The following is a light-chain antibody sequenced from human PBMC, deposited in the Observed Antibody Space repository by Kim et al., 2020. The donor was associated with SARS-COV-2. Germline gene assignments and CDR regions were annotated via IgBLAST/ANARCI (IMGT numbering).Light chain of an antibody. V-gene: IGLV1-47*02. CDR1: RSKIGSNS. J-gene: IGLJ3*02. CDR2: RNN. Sequence: GQTVTISCSGSRSKIGSNSVHWFQQFPGTTPKLLIFRNNQRPSGVPDRFSGSKSGTSASLAISGLRSEDEADYYCAAWDDSLRGKVFGGGTQLTVL. CDR3: AAWDDSLRGKV.